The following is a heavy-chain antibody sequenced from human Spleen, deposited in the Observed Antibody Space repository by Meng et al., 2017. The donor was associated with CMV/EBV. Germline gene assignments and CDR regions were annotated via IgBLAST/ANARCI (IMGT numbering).Heavy chain of an antibody. D-gene: IGHD3-3*01. V-gene: IGHV3-73*01. J-gene: IGHJ4*02. Sequence: TFSGFARHWVRQASGKGLEWVGRIRSKANSYATAYGASVKGRFTISRDDSKNTAYLQMHTLKTEDTAVYYCTRAYDFWSGRYTGGVDYWGQGTLVTVSS. CDR1: TFSGFA. CDR2: IRSKANSYAT. CDR3: TRAYDFWSGRYTGGVDY.